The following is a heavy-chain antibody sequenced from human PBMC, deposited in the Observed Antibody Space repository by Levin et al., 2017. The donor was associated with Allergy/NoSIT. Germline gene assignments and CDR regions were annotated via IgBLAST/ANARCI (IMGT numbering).Heavy chain of an antibody. Sequence: ETLSLTCAASGFTFSSYAMSWVRQAPGKGLEWVSAISGSGGSTYYADSVKGRFTISRDNSKNTLYLQMNSLRAEDTAVYYCAKIRMVSGYDAFDIWGQGTMVTVSS. CDR3: AKIRMVSGYDAFDI. CDR2: ISGSGGST. D-gene: IGHD3-22*01. J-gene: IGHJ3*02. CDR1: GFTFSSYA. V-gene: IGHV3-23*01.